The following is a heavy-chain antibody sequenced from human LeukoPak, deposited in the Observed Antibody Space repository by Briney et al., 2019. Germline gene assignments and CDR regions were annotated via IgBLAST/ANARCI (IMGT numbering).Heavy chain of an antibody. Sequence: SETLSLTCTVSGGSISSSDYYWSWIRQPPGKGLEWIGEINHCGSTNYNPSLKSRVTISVDTSKNQFSLKLSSVTAADTAVYYCARGRDGYNPYYFDYWGQGTLVTVSS. CDR2: INHCGST. V-gene: IGHV4-39*07. CDR3: ARGRDGYNPYYFDY. CDR1: GGSISSSDYY. J-gene: IGHJ4*02. D-gene: IGHD5-24*01.